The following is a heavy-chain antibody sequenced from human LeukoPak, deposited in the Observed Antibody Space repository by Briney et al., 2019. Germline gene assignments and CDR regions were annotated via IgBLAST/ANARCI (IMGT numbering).Heavy chain of an antibody. CDR2: ISSSGSTM. Sequence: GSLRLSCAASGFTFSDYYMSWIRQAPGKGLEWVSYISSSGSTMYYADSVKGRFTISRDNAKNSLYLQMNSLRAEDTAVYYCARALDYYYYMDVWGKGTTVTVSS. V-gene: IGHV3-11*04. CDR1: GFTFSDYY. J-gene: IGHJ6*03. CDR3: ARALDYYYYMDV.